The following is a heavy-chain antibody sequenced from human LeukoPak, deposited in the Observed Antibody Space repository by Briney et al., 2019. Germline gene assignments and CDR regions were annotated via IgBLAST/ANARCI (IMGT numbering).Heavy chain of an antibody. V-gene: IGHV3-21*01. CDR3: ARDHHRRLYDSQARDTFDI. Sequence: GGSLRLSCAASGFTFSNYSMNWVRQAPGKGLEWVSSISSRSTYIYHADSVKGRFTISRDNAKNSLFLQMNSLRAEDTAVYYCARDHHRRLYDSQARDTFDIWGQGTMVTVSS. D-gene: IGHD3-22*01. CDR1: GFTFSNYS. CDR2: ISSRSTYI. J-gene: IGHJ3*02.